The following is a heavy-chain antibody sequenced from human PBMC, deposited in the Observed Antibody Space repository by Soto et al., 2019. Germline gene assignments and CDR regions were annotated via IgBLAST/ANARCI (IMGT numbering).Heavy chain of an antibody. CDR3: TIDGGGRYYGGFDN. CDR1: GFNFSTYW. D-gene: IGHD3-3*01. J-gene: IGHJ4*02. Sequence: EVHLVESGGGLVQPGGCLRLSCATSGFNFSTYWVHWVRQVPGKGLVWVSRINSDGTITDYADSVKDRFTTSRDNAKKTLYLEINSLRADDTAIYYCTIDGGGRYYGGFDNWGQGTLVTVSS. CDR2: INSDGTIT. V-gene: IGHV3-74*01.